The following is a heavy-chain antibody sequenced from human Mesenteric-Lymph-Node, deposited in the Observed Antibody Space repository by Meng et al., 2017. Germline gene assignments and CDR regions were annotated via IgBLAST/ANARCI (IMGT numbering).Heavy chain of an antibody. CDR2: ISSSSSYI. D-gene: IGHD6-19*01. CDR3: ARGHSGWYDAFDI. Sequence: GGSLRLSCAASGFTFSSYWMHWVRQAPGKGLVWVSSISSSSSYIYYADSVKGRFTISRDNAKNSLYLQMNSLRAEDTAVYYCARGHSGWYDAFDIWGRGTQVTVSS. CDR1: GFTFSSYW. J-gene: IGHJ2*01. V-gene: IGHV3-21*01.